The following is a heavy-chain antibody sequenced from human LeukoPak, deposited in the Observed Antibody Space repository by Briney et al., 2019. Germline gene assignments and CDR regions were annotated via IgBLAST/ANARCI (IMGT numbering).Heavy chain of an antibody. CDR3: AKVAGYCTGGSCYGALDY. D-gene: IGHD2-15*01. CDR1: GFTVSSNY. J-gene: IGHJ4*02. CDR2: IYSDGST. Sequence: GGSLRLSCAASGFTVSSNYMSWVRQAPGKGLEWVSVIYSDGSTYYADSVKGRFTISRDNSKNTLYLQMNSLRAEDTAVYYCAKVAGYCTGGSCYGALDYWGQGTLVTVSS. V-gene: IGHV3-53*01.